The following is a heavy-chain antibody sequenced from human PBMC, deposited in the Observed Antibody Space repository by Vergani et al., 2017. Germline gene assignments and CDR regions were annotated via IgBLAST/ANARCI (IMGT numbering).Heavy chain of an antibody. CDR1: GGTFSSYA. V-gene: IGHV1-69*04. J-gene: IGHJ4*02. D-gene: IGHD2-15*01. Sequence: QVQLVQSGAEVKKPGSSVKVSCKASGGTFSSYAISWVRQAPGQGIEWMGRIIPILGIANYAQKFQGRVTITAGKSTITAYMEMSSLRSEDTAVYYCARVVAATQPFDYWGQGTLVTVSS. CDR2: IIPILGIA. CDR3: ARVVAATQPFDY.